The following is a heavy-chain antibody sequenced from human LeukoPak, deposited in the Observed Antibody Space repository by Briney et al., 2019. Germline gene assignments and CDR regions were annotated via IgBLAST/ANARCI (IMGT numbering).Heavy chain of an antibody. CDR3: ARPVRYYDFWSGYYRDAFDI. J-gene: IGHJ3*02. Sequence: GESLKISCKGSGYSFTSYWIGWVRQMPGKGLEWMGIIYPGDSDTRYSPSFQGQVTISADKSISTAYLQWSSLKASDTATYYCARPVRYYDFWSGYYRDAFDIWGQGTMVIVSS. CDR2: IYPGDSDT. D-gene: IGHD3-3*01. V-gene: IGHV5-51*01. CDR1: GYSFTSYW.